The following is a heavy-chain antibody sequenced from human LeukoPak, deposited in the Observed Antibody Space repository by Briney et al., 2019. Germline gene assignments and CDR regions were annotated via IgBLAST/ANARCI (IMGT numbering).Heavy chain of an antibody. CDR3: ARVYYGSGSYYNHFDY. V-gene: IGHV1-18*04. D-gene: IGHD3-10*01. Sequence: ASVKVSCKASGYTFTSYGISWVRQAPGQGLEWXXXISAYNGNTNYAQKLQGRVTMTTDTSTSTAYMELRSLRSDDTAVYYCARVYYGSGSYYNHFDYWGQGTLVTVSS. J-gene: IGHJ4*02. CDR1: GYTFTSYG. CDR2: ISAYNGNT.